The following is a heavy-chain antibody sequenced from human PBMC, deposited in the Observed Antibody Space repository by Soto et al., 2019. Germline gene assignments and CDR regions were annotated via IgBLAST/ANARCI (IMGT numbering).Heavy chain of an antibody. CDR3: APYGYGNFDY. J-gene: IGHJ4*02. V-gene: IGHV2-5*02. CDR2: IYWDGDK. Sequence: QITLKESGPTLVKPTQPLTLTCTFSGFSLSTSGVGVGWIRQPPGKALEWLELIYWDGDKRYSPSLKSRLTITKDTYKNQVVLTMTNMDPVDTATYYCAPYGYGNFDYWGQGALVTVSS. D-gene: IGHD6-13*01. CDR1: GFSLSTSGVG.